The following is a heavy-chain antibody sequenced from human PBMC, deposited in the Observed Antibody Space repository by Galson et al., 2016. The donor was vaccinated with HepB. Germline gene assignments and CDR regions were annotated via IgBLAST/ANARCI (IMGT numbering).Heavy chain of an antibody. J-gene: IGHJ5*02. CDR3: ARDRGYSGYGAYNWFDP. CDR2: ISSSSAFI. CDR1: GFPFSRYG. D-gene: IGHD5-12*01. Sequence: LRLSCAASGFPFSRYGMNWVRQAPGKGLEWVSSISSSSAFIYYADSLKGRFTISRDNAKDSLCLQINSLRGEDTAVYYCARDRGYSGYGAYNWFDPWGQGTLVTVSS. V-gene: IGHV3-21*01.